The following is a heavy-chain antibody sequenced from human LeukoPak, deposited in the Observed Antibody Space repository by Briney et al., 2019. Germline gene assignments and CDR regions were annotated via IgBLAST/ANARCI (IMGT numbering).Heavy chain of an antibody. CDR2: IIPIFGTA. V-gene: IGHV1-69*13. Sequence: SVKVSCKASAYTFTAFYMHWVRQAPGQGLEWMGGIIPIFGTANYAQKFQGRVTITADESTSTAYMELSSLRSEDTAVYYCARVVGAAAGTRWDYYYYGMDVWGQGTTVTVSS. CDR1: AYTFTAFY. D-gene: IGHD6-13*01. J-gene: IGHJ6*02. CDR3: ARVVGAAAGTRWDYYYYGMDV.